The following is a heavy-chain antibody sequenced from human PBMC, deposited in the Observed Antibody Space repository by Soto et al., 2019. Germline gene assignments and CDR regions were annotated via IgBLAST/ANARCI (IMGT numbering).Heavy chain of an antibody. CDR1: GGSFSGYY. J-gene: IGHJ5*02. D-gene: IGHD6-6*01. V-gene: IGHV4-34*01. CDR2: INHSGST. Sequence: SSETLSLTCAVYGGSFSGYYWSWIRQPPGKGLEWIGEINHSGSTNYNPSLKSRVTISVDTSKNQFSLKLSSVTAADTAVYYCARGNLIAARWFDPWGQGTLVTVSS. CDR3: ARGNLIAARWFDP.